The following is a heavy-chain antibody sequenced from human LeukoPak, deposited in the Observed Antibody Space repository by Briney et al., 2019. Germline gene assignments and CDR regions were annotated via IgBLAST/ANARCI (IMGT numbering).Heavy chain of an antibody. CDR3: ARAATYSTTWSLYYFDS. D-gene: IGHD6-13*01. CDR2: ISSTSTNI. J-gene: IGHJ4*02. Sequence: PGGSLRLSCAASGFTSSLYTMSWVRQAPGKGLEWVSSISSTSTNIFYADSVKGRFTISRDNAENSLFLQMSSLRADDTAVYYCARAATYSTTWSLYYFDSWGQGTLITVSS. V-gene: IGHV3-21*01. CDR1: GFTSSLYT.